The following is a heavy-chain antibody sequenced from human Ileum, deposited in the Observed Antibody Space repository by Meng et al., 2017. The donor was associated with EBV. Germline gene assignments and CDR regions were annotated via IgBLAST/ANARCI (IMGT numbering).Heavy chain of an antibody. D-gene: IGHD3-22*01. CDR1: GYSISSTNW. CDR3: ARNVPGTSAYYD. J-gene: IGHJ4*02. CDR2: IYYSGST. V-gene: IGHV4-28*01. Sequence: QRAGPGPGLVKPSDTPSLTCAFSGYSISSTNWWGWIRQPPGKGLEWIGYIYYSGSTSYNPSLKSRVTMSVDTSKNQFSLNLNSVTAVDTAVYYCARNVPGTSAYYDWGQGTLVTVSS.